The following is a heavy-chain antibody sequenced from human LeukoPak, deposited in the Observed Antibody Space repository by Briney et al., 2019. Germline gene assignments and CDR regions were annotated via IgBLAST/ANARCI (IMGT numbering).Heavy chain of an antibody. Sequence: GESLKISCKGSGYSFTSYWIGWVRQMPGKGLEWMGIIYPGDSDTRYSPSFQGQVTISADKSISTAYLQWSSLKAADTAMYYCARQGRGWFGELLQGYYYMDVWGKGTTVTISS. D-gene: IGHD3-10*01. CDR2: IYPGDSDT. CDR3: ARQGRGWFGELLQGYYYMDV. CDR1: GYSFTSYW. V-gene: IGHV5-51*01. J-gene: IGHJ6*03.